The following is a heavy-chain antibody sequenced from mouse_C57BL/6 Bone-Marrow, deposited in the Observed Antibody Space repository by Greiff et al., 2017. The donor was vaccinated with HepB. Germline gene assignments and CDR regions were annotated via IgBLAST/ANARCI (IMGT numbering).Heavy chain of an antibody. J-gene: IGHJ1*03. Sequence: EVQLVESGGGLVQPKGSLKLSCAASGFTFNTYAMHWVRQAPGKGLEWVARIRSKSSNYATYYADSVKDRFTISRDDSQSMLYLQMNNLKTEDTAMYYCVRDCGSSFYWYFDVWGTGTTVTVSS. CDR2: IRSKSSNYAT. V-gene: IGHV10-3*01. CDR1: GFTFNTYA. D-gene: IGHD1-1*01. CDR3: VRDCGSSFYWYFDV.